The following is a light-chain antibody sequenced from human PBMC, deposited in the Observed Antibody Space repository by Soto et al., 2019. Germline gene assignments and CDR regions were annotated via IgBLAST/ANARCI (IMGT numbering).Light chain of an antibody. CDR2: YAS. CDR1: QSVSNN. CDR3: QQYNNWPPIT. V-gene: IGKV3-15*01. J-gene: IGKJ5*01. Sequence: EIMMTQSPATLSVSPGERATLSCRASQSVSNNLAWYQQKPGQAPRLLIYYASTRATGIPARFSGSGSGTEFTLTIRSLQSEDFAFYYCQQYNNWPPITFGQGTRLEIK.